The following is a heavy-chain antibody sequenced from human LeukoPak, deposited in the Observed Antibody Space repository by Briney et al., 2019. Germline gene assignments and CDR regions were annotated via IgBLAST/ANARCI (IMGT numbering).Heavy chain of an antibody. D-gene: IGHD4-17*01. Sequence: GGSLRLSCAASGFTFSSYAMTWVRQAPGKGLEWVSAISGSGGTTYYKDSVKGRFTISRDNSKNTLYLQMNSLRAEDTAVYYCANLYGDSSNGMDVWGLGTTVTVSS. CDR3: ANLYGDSSNGMDV. V-gene: IGHV3-23*01. CDR1: GFTFSSYA. J-gene: IGHJ6*02. CDR2: ISGSGGTT.